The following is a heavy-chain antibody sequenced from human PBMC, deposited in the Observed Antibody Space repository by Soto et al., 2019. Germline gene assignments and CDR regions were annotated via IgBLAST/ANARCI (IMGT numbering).Heavy chain of an antibody. D-gene: IGHD1-26*01. V-gene: IGHV3-21*04. CDR3: AKKSGPITTTPFYYYYYMDV. Sequence: GGSLRLSCAASGFTFSSYSMNWVRQAPGKGLEWVSSISSSSSYIYYADSVKGRFTISRDNAKNSLYLQMNSLRAEDTAVYYCAKKSGPITTTPFYYYYYMDVWGKGTTVTVSS. J-gene: IGHJ6*03. CDR2: ISSSSSYI. CDR1: GFTFSSYS.